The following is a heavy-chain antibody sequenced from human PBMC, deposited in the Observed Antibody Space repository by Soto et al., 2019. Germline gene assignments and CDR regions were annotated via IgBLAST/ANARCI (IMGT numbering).Heavy chain of an antibody. J-gene: IGHJ5*02. D-gene: IGHD3-22*01. CDR1: GYTFTSYY. Sequence: ASVKVSCKASGYTFTSYYMHWVRQAPGQGLEWMGIINPSGGSTSYAQKFQGRVTMTRDTSTSTVYMELSSLRSEDTAVYYCARGGVWYDCSGYWFDPWGQGTLVTVSS. CDR2: INPSGGST. CDR3: ARGGVWYDCSGYWFDP. V-gene: IGHV1-46*01.